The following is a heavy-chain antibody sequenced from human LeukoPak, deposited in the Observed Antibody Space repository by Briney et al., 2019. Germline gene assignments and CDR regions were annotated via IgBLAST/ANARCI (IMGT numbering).Heavy chain of an antibody. Sequence: SETLSLTCTVSGGSIRSSSYYWGWIRQPPGKGLEWIGSIYYSGSTYYNAPLKSRGTISVDTSQNQFSLKLNSVTAADTAVYFCARQVVAVAGTGYFDYWGQGTLVTVSS. CDR1: GGSIRSSSYY. CDR2: IYYSGST. CDR3: ARQVVAVAGTGYFDY. D-gene: IGHD6-19*01. J-gene: IGHJ4*02. V-gene: IGHV4-39*01.